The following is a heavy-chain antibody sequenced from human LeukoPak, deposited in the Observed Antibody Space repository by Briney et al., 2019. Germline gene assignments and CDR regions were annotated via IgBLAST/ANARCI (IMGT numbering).Heavy chain of an antibody. V-gene: IGHV3-23*01. CDR1: GFTFSSYA. J-gene: IGHJ4*02. CDR3: AKLDIIQLWLLFDY. Sequence: GGSLRLSCTASGFTFSSYAMSWVRQAPGKGLEWVSAISGSGGSTYYADSVKGRFTISRDNSKSTLYLQMNSLRAEDTAVYYCAKLDIIQLWLLFDYWGQGTLVTVSS. D-gene: IGHD5-18*01. CDR2: ISGSGGST.